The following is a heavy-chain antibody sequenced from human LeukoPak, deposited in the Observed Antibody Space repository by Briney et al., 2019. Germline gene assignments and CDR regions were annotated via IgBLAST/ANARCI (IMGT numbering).Heavy chain of an antibody. V-gene: IGHV3-7*01. CDR2: INQDGSEK. CDR3: ARERGSGSYHPFDP. J-gene: IGHJ5*02. CDR1: GFTFSSYW. D-gene: IGHD3-10*01. Sequence: GRSLRLSCAASGFTFSSYWMSWVRQAPGKGLEWVANINQDGSEKNYVDSVKGRFTISRDNAKNSLYLQMNSLRAEDTAVYYCARERGSGSYHPFDPWGQGTLATVSS.